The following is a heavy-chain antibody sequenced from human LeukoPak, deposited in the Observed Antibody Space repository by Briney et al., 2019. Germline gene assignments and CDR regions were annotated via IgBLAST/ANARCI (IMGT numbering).Heavy chain of an antibody. CDR1: RFVFTNYY. D-gene: IGHD5-24*01. CDR3: ARAGTYDGYKVLDS. J-gene: IGHJ5*01. V-gene: IGHV3-11*01. CDR2: IAYDGDTK. Sequence: GGSLILSCEASRFVFTNYYMSWVRQAPGKGLDWIATIAYDGDTKYYADSAEGRFTISRDNAKNSLSLQMNSLRAEDTAVYFCARAGTYDGYKVLDSWGQGNLVTVSS.